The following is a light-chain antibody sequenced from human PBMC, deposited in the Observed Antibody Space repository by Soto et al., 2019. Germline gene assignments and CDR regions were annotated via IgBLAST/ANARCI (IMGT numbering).Light chain of an antibody. CDR3: QHYVTSSIT. Sequence: EIVLTQSPGTVALSPGESATLSFSASQSISRSDLAWYQHRPGQSPRLLIYATSSRATGIPDRFTGGGAGTGFTLTISRLEPEDSAVYYCQHYVTSSITFGRGTRLEIK. V-gene: IGKV3-20*01. CDR2: ATS. CDR1: QSISRSD. J-gene: IGKJ5*01.